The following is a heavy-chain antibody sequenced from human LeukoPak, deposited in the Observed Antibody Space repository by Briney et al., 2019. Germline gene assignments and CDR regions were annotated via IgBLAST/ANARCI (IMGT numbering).Heavy chain of an antibody. CDR3: ARDLGGDYVWGSFDY. J-gene: IGHJ4*02. D-gene: IGHD3-16*01. V-gene: IGHV4-59*01. CDR2: FYYSGST. CDR1: GGSISSYY. Sequence: SETLSLTCTVSGGSISSYYWSWIRQPPGKGLEWIGYFYYSGSTNYNPSLKSRVTISVDTSKNQLSLKLSSVTAADTAVYYCARDLGGDYVWGSFDYWGQGTLVTVSS.